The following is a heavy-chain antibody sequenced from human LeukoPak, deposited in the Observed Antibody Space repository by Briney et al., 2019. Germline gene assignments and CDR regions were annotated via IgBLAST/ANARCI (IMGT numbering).Heavy chain of an antibody. D-gene: IGHD6-13*01. J-gene: IGHJ2*01. CDR2: ISYDGSNK. Sequence: GSLRLSCAASGFTFSGYGMHWVRQAPGKGLEWVAVISYDGSNKYYADSVKGRFTISRDNSKNTLYLQMNSLRAEDTAVYYCARAAYSSTWYSRYFDLWGRGTLVTVSS. CDR1: GFTFSGYG. V-gene: IGHV3-30*03. CDR3: ARAAYSSTWYSRYFDL.